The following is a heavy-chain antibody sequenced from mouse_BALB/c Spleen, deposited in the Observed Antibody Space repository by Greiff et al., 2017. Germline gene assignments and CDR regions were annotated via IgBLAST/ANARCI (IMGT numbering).Heavy chain of an antibody. CDR2: ISYDGSN. CDR1: GYSITSGYY. V-gene: IGHV3-6*02. J-gene: IGHJ3*01. CDR3: AEATMITFAY. D-gene: IGHD2-4*01. Sequence: EVKLVESGPGLVKPSQSLSLTCSVTGYSITSGYYWNWIRQFPGNKLEWMGYISYDGSNNYNPSLKNRISITRDTSKNQFFLKLNSVTTEDTATYYCAEATMITFAYWGQGTLVTVSA.